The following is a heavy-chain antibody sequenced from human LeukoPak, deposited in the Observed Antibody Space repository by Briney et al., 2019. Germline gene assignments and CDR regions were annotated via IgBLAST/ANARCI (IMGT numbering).Heavy chain of an antibody. CDR3: ARGVAISSSGWYDTFDY. CDR2: ISTNGDRT. Sequence: PGGSLRLSCGASGSTFSNSAMYWVRRAPGKGLEFVSVISTNGDRTYYADSVKGRFTISRDNSKNTLYLQMGSLRADDMAVYYCARGVAISSSGWYDTFDYWGQGALVTISS. V-gene: IGHV3-64*02. D-gene: IGHD6-19*01. J-gene: IGHJ4*02. CDR1: GSTFSNSA.